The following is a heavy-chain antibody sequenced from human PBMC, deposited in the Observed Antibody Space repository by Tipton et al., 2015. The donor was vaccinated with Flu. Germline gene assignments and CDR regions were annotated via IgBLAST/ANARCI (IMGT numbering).Heavy chain of an antibody. CDR2: IYTGGGT. CDR3: AKRIAGNGMDV. Sequence: LRLSCTVSGGSISSYYWSWIRQPPGRGLEWIGRIYTGGGTNYNPSLKSRVTISIDTSKNQFSLKLSSVTAADTAVYYCAKRIAGNGMDVWGQGTTVTVSS. J-gene: IGHJ6*02. D-gene: IGHD3-10*01. CDR1: GGSISSYY. V-gene: IGHV4-4*08.